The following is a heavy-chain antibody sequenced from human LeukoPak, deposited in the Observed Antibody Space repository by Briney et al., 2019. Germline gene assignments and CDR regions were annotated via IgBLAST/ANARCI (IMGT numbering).Heavy chain of an antibody. CDR2: IYTSGST. V-gene: IGHV4-61*02. D-gene: IGHD3-22*01. CDR1: GGSISSGSYY. CDR3: ARAHPNPYYYDSSGHHGHFDY. J-gene: IGHJ4*02. Sequence: SETLSLTCTVSGGSISSGSYYWSWIRQPAGKGLEWIGRIYTSGSTNYNPSLKSRVTISVDTSKNQFSLKLSSVTAADTAVYYCARAHPNPYYYDSSGHHGHFDYWGQGTLVTVSS.